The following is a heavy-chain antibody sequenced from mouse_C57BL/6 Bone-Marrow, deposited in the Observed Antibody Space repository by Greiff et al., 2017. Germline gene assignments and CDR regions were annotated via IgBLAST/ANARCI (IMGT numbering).Heavy chain of an antibody. CDR2: INPNNGGT. J-gene: IGHJ1*03. Sequence: VQLQQSGPELVKPGASVKISCKASGYTFTDYYMNWVKQSHGKSLEWIGDINPNNGGTSYNQKFKGKATLTVDKSSSTAYMELRSLTSEDSAVYYCARSKFTTTVVSNWYFDVWGTETTVTFSS. D-gene: IGHD1-1*01. CDR1: GYTFTDYY. V-gene: IGHV1-26*01. CDR3: ARSKFTTTVVSNWYFDV.